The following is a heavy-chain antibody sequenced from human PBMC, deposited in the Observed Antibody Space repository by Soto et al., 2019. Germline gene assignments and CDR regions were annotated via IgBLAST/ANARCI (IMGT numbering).Heavy chain of an antibody. CDR3: VRGNDGYGVIDS. Sequence: GGYLRLSCAASGFALSSYWMHWVRQAPGKGLVWVSRINMAGTAINYADSVKGRFSNSRDNAKNTLYLEMNSLRDDDTAMYYCVRGNDGYGVIDSRCPGPLVTVFS. D-gene: IGHD5-18*01. CDR2: INMAGTAI. V-gene: IGHV3-74*01. J-gene: IGHJ4*02. CDR1: GFALSSYW.